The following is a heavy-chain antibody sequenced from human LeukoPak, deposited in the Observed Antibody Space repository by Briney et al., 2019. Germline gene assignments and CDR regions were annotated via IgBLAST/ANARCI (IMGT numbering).Heavy chain of an antibody. J-gene: IGHJ4*02. CDR1: GFTFSSFA. CDR2: ISGSGGST. Sequence: GGSLRLSCAASGFTFSSFAMSWVRQAPGKGLEWVSAISGSGGSTYYADSVKGRFTISRDNSKNTLYLQMNSLRAEDTAVYYCAKREDIVVVPAAILLSPIDYWGQGTLVTVSS. V-gene: IGHV3-23*01. D-gene: IGHD2-2*01. CDR3: AKREDIVVVPAAILLSPIDY.